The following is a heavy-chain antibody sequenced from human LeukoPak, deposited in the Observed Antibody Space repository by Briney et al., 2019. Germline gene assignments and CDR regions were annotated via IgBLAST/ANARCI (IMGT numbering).Heavy chain of an antibody. J-gene: IGHJ4*02. CDR3: ARAYGSGSYYNGLDY. CDR2: INSDGSST. V-gene: IGHV3-74*01. CDR1: GFTFSSYW. Sequence: GGSLRLSCAASGFTFSSYWMHWVRQAPGKGLVWVSRINSDGSSTSYADSVKGRFTISRDNAKNTLYLQMNSLRAGDTAVYYCARAYGSGSYYNGLDYWGQGTLVTVSS. D-gene: IGHD3-10*01.